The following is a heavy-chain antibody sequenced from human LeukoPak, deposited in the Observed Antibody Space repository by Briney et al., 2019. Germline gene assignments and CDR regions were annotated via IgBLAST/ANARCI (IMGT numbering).Heavy chain of an antibody. J-gene: IGHJ4*02. CDR1: GFTFRNCA. Sequence: PGGSLGLSCAASGFTFRNCAMHWVRQAPGKGLEWVALISYDGRKIFYADSVKGRFTISRDNSKNTLYLQMNSLRAEDTAVYYCAKTRPLDSSSWSHGDYWGQGTLVTVSS. D-gene: IGHD6-13*01. CDR2: ISYDGRKI. V-gene: IGHV3-30-3*02. CDR3: AKTRPLDSSSWSHGDY.